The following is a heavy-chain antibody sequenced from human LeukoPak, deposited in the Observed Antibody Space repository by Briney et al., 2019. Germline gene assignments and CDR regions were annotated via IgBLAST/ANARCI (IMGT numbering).Heavy chain of an antibody. CDR3: AKAPHESSGWYVLFDY. D-gene: IGHD6-19*01. Sequence: PGGSLRLSCAASGFTFSSYAMSWVRQAPGKGLEWVSAISGSGGSKYYADSVKGRFTISRDNSKNTMYLQMNSLRAEDTAVYYCAKAPHESSGWYVLFDYWGQGTLVTVSS. J-gene: IGHJ4*02. CDR1: GFTFSSYA. CDR2: ISGSGGSK. V-gene: IGHV3-23*01.